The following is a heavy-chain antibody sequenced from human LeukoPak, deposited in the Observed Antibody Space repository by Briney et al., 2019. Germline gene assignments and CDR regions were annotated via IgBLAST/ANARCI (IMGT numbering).Heavy chain of an antibody. V-gene: IGHV3-20*04. D-gene: IGHD3-9*01. Sequence: GGSLRLSCAASGFTFDDYGMSWVRQAPGKGLEWVSGINWNGGSTGYADSVKGRFTISRDNAKNSLYLQMNSLRAEDTALYYCARVGTYYDILAGYCSTYFDYWGQGTLVTVSS. J-gene: IGHJ4*02. CDR1: GFTFDDYG. CDR3: ARVGTYYDILAGYCSTYFDY. CDR2: INWNGGST.